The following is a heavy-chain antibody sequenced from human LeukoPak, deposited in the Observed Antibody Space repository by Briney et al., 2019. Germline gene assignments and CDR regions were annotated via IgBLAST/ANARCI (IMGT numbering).Heavy chain of an antibody. V-gene: IGHV3-74*01. CDR1: GFTFSSYW. D-gene: IGHD4-17*01. Sequence: GGTLRPSCAASGFTFSSYWMHWVRPAPGKGLVWVSRINTDGSSTGYADSVKGRFTISRDNAKNTLYLQMSSLRAEDTAVYYCARNYGDYDYWGQGTLVTVSS. CDR3: ARNYGDYDY. CDR2: INTDGSST. J-gene: IGHJ4*02.